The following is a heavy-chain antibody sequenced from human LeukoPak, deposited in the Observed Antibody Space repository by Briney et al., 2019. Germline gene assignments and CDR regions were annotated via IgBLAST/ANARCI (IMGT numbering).Heavy chain of an antibody. CDR3: ARHSYRGYCSSTSCYEY. D-gene: IGHD2-2*01. CDR1: GGSISSGDSS. J-gene: IGHJ4*02. V-gene: IGHV4-39*01. CDR2: IYYSGST. Sequence: SETLSLTCTVSGGSISSGDSSWSWIRQPPEKGLEWIGSIYYSGSTYYNPSLKSRVTISVDTSKNQFSLKLSSVTAADTAVYYCARHSYRGYCSSTSCYEYWGQGTLVTVSS.